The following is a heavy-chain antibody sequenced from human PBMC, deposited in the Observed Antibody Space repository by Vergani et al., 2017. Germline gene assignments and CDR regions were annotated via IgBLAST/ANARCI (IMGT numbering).Heavy chain of an antibody. Sequence: VQLVESGGGLVPPGRSLRLSCAASGFSFGDYAMNWVRQAPGKGLEWVAVISYDGSNKYYADSVKGRFTISRDNSKNTLYLQMNSLRAEDTAVYYCARSPRGYTAMGTAYYYYMDVWGKGTTVTVSS. V-gene: IGHV3-30-3*01. J-gene: IGHJ6*03. CDR3: ARSPRGYTAMGTAYYYYMDV. CDR2: ISYDGSNK. D-gene: IGHD5-18*01. CDR1: GFSFGDYA.